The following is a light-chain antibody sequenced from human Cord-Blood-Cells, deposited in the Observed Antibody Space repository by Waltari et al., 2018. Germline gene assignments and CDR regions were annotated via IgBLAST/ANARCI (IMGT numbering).Light chain of an antibody. J-gene: IGKJ2*01. CDR2: AAS. Sequence: DIKMTQSPSSLPASLGARATITCRASQSISSYLNWYQQKPGKAPKLLIYAASSLQSGVPSRFSGSGSGTDFTLTISSLQPEDVAAYYCQQSYSTPHTFGQGTKLEIK. V-gene: IGKV1-39*01. CDR1: QSISSY. CDR3: QQSYSTPHT.